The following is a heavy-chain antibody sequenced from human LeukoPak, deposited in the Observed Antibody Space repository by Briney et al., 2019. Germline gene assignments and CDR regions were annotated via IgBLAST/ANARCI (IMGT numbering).Heavy chain of an antibody. CDR2: IYHSGST. CDR1: GGSISSGGYY. CDR3: AGKYYYDSSGYFYVDW. J-gene: IGHJ4*02. Sequence: SQTLSLTCTVSGGSISSGGYYWSWIRQSPGTGLEWIGSIYHSGSTYYNPSLKSRVTISMDTTKNQFSLKLTSVTAADTAVYYCAGKYYYDSSGYFYVDWWGQGTLVPVSS. D-gene: IGHD3-22*01. V-gene: IGHV4-30-2*03.